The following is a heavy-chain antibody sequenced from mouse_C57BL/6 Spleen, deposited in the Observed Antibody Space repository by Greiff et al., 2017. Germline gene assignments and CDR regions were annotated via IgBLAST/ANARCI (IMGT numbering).Heavy chain of an antibody. D-gene: IGHD1-1*01. V-gene: IGHV1-72*01. J-gene: IGHJ1*03. CDR1: GYTFTSYW. CDR3: ARVTTVVATWDGYFDV. Sequence: QVQLQQPGAELVKPGASVKLSCKASGYTFTSYWMHWVKQRPGRGLEWIGRIDPNSGGPKYNEKFKSKATLTVDKPSSTAYMQLSSLTSEDSAVYYCARVTTVVATWDGYFDVWGTGTTVTVSS. CDR2: IDPNSGGP.